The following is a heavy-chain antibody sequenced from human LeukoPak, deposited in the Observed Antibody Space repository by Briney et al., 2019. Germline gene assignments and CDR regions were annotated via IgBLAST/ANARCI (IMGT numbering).Heavy chain of an antibody. V-gene: IGHV3-74*01. CDR2: INSDGSIT. Sequence: GGSLRLSCAASGFTFSSYWMHWVRQAPGKGLVWVSRINSDGSITSYADSVKGRFTISRDNAKNSLFLQMNSLRDDDTAVYYCVRSDSRDCWGQGTLVTVSS. D-gene: IGHD3-22*01. J-gene: IGHJ4*02. CDR1: GFTFSSYW. CDR3: VRSDSRDC.